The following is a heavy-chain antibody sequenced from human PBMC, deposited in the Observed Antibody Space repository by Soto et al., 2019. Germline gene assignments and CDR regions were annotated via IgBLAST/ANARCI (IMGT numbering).Heavy chain of an antibody. CDR1: GFTFSDYY. J-gene: IGHJ4*02. CDR2: ISSSSSYT. D-gene: IGHD2-2*01. V-gene: IGHV3-11*06. CDR3: ARVEGGKDCSSTSCSFFDY. Sequence: GGSLRLSCAASGFTFSDYYMSWIRQAPGKGLDWVSYISSSSSYTNYADSVKGRFTISRDNAKNSLYLQMNSLRAEDTAVYYCARVEGGKDCSSTSCSFFDYWGQGTLVTVSS.